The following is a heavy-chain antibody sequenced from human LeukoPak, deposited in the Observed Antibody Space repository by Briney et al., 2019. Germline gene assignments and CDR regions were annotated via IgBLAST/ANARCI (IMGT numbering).Heavy chain of an antibody. CDR3: ARHRRTYGDYGTRSYYYYMDV. CDR2: INHSGST. J-gene: IGHJ6*03. V-gene: IGHV4-34*01. D-gene: IGHD4-17*01. Sequence: PSETLSLTCAVYGGSFSGYYWSWIRQPPGKGLEWIGEINHSGSTNYNPSLKSRVTISVDTSKNQFSLKLSSVSAADTAVYYCARHRRTYGDYGTRSYYYYMDVRGKGTTVTISS. CDR1: GGSFSGYY.